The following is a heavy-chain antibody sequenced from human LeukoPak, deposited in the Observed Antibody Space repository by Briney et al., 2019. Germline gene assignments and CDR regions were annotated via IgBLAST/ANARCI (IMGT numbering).Heavy chain of an antibody. CDR3: AKSHSSSSYFYYGMDV. D-gene: IGHD6-13*01. CDR2: ISGSGGST. J-gene: IGHJ6*02. V-gene: IGHV3-23*01. CDR1: GFTFNNYA. Sequence: GGSLRLSCVVSGFTFNNYAMSWVRQAPGKGLEWVSAISGSGGSTYYTDSVKGRFTISRDNSKNTLYLQMNSLRAEDTVVYYCAKSHSSSSYFYYGMDVWGQGTTVTVSS.